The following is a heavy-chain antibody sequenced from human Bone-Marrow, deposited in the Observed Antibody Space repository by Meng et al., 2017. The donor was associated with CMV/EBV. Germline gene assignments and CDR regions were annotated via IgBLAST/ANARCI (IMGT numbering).Heavy chain of an antibody. CDR1: GDSVHSNSAA. J-gene: IGHJ6*02. CDR2: TYYRSKWYN. CDR3: ARGGLARPIYYYYGMDV. D-gene: IGHD6-6*01. Sequence: SQTLSLTCAISGDSVHSNSAAWNWIRQSPSRGLEWLGRTYYRSKWYNDYAVSVKSRITINPDTSKNQFSLQLNSVTPEDTAVYYCARGGLARPIYYYYGMDVWGQGTTVTVSS. V-gene: IGHV6-1*01.